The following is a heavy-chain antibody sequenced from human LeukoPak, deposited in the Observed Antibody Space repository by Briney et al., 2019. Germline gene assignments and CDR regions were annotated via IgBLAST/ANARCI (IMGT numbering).Heavy chain of an antibody. CDR2: IYYSGST. CDR3: ARWSLHSSGWYFDS. CDR1: GGSISSSSYY. Sequence: SETLSLTCTVSGGSISSSSYYWGWIRQPPGKGLEWIGSIYYSGSTYYNPSLKSRVTIAVDTSRNQFSLRLDSVTAADTAVYYCARWSLHSSGWYFDSWGQGTLVTVSS. V-gene: IGHV4-39*07. D-gene: IGHD3-22*01. J-gene: IGHJ4*02.